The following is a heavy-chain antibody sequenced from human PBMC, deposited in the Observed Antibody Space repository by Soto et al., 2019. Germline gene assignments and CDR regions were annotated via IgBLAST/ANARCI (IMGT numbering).Heavy chain of an antibody. D-gene: IGHD2-15*01. Sequence: ASVKVSCKASGYIFTAYSMHWVRQAPGQGLEWMGVVNPSGGSTNYAQKFQGRITMTRNTSTSTVYMDLSSLTSEDTAVYYCAREENCSDGICYSEYFQRWGQGTLVTVSS. CDR2: VNPSGGST. CDR3: AREENCSDGICYSEYFQR. CDR1: GYIFTAYS. V-gene: IGHV1-46*01. J-gene: IGHJ1*01.